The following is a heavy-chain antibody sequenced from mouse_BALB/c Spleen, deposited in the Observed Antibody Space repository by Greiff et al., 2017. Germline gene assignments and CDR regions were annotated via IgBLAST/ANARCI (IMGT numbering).Heavy chain of an antibody. J-gene: IGHJ3*01. Sequence: DVQLVESGGGLVKLGGSLKLSCAASGFTFSSYYMSWVRQTPEKRLELVAAINSNGGSTYYPDTVKGRFTISRDNAKNTLYLQMSSLKSEDTALYYCARRDYGSFAYWGQGTLVTVSA. CDR2: INSNGGST. CDR1: GFTFSSYY. V-gene: IGHV5-6-2*01. D-gene: IGHD2-4*01. CDR3: ARRDYGSFAY.